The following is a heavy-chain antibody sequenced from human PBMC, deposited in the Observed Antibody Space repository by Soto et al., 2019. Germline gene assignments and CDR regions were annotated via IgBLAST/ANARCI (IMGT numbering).Heavy chain of an antibody. CDR3: ARAGFGVRGVIIPSYYYGMDV. CDR2: INPNSGGT. J-gene: IGHJ6*02. D-gene: IGHD3-10*01. V-gene: IGHV1-2*04. Sequence: ASVKVSCKASGYTFTGYYMHWVRQAPGQGLEWMGWINPNSGGTNYAQKFQGWVTMARDTSISTAYMELSRLRSDDTAVYYCARAGFGVRGVIIPSYYYGMDVWGQGTTVTVSS. CDR1: GYTFTGYY.